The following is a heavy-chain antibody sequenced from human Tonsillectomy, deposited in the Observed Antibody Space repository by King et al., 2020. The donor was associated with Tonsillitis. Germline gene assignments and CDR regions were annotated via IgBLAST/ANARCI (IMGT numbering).Heavy chain of an antibody. CDR2: ISYDGSHK. CDR3: ARSIAVADPFDY. CDR1: GFTLSSYA. J-gene: IGHJ4*02. Sequence: VQLVESGGGVVQPGRSLRLSCTASGFTLSSYAMHWVRQAPGKGLEWMAVISYDGSHKYYADSVKGRFTISRDNSKNTLYVQMNSLGAEDTAVYYCARSIAVADPFDYWGQGTLVTVSS. D-gene: IGHD6-19*01. V-gene: IGHV3-30*04.